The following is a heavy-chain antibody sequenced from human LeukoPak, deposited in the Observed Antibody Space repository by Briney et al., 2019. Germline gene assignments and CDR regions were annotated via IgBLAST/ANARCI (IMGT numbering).Heavy chain of an antibody. CDR3: ARDNPYYYYMDV. CDR2: IYYSGST. D-gene: IGHD1-14*01. CDR1: GGSISSSSYY. J-gene: IGHJ6*03. V-gene: IGHV4-39*07. Sequence: SETLSLTCTVSGGSISSSSYYWGWIRQPPGTGLEWIGSIYYSGSTYYNPSLNSRVTISVDTSKNQFSLKLSSVTAADTAVYYCARDNPYYYYMDVWGKGTTVTISS.